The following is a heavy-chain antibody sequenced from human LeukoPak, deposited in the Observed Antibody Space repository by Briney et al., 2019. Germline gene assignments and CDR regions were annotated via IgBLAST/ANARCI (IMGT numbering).Heavy chain of an antibody. CDR2: INSDGIGS. CDR3: ARDDPPWDSSGFDV. D-gene: IGHD3-22*01. V-gene: IGHV3-74*01. Sequence: GGSLRLSCAASGFTFRTYWMHWVRQSPGKGLVWVSRINSDGIGSSYADSVKGRFTISRDNAKNTLYLQMNSLTAEDTAVYYCARDDPPWDSSGFDVWGQGTMVTVSS. J-gene: IGHJ3*01. CDR1: GFTFRTYW.